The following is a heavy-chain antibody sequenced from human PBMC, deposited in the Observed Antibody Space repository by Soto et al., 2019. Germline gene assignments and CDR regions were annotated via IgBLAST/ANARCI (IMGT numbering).Heavy chain of an antibody. CDR2: INPNSGGT. V-gene: IGHV1-2*02. D-gene: IGHD6-6*01. J-gene: IGHJ4*02. Sequence: ASVKVSCKASGYTFTGYYMHWVRQAPGQGLEWMGWINPNSGGTNYAQKFQGRVAMTRDTSISTAYMELSRLRSDDTAVYYCARAGSSTRAPFDYWGQGTLVTVSS. CDR3: ARAGSSTRAPFDY. CDR1: GYTFTGYY.